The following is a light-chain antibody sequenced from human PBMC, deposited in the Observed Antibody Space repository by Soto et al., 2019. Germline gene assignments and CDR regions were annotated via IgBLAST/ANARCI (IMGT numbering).Light chain of an antibody. Sequence: EIVLTQSPASLSLSPGGRATLSCRASQTVGHSLAWYQHRPGQAPRLLISQASNGATGVPSRFGGSGSGTDFTLTIHSLEPEDFAFYYCQQYTSLPITVGQGTRLEIK. J-gene: IGKJ5*01. CDR1: QTVGHS. CDR3: QQYTSLPIT. V-gene: IGKV3-11*01. CDR2: QAS.